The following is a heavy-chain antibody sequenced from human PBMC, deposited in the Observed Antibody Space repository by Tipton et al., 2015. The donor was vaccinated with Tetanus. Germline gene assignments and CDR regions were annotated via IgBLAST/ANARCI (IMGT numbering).Heavy chain of an antibody. CDR2: ISAYNGNT. V-gene: IGHV1-18*01. Sequence: QSGPEVKKPGASVKVSCKASGYTFTSYGISWVRQAPGQGLEWMGWISAYNGNTNYAQKLQGRVTMTTDTSTSTAYMELRSLRSDDTAVYYCARYGGIFGVGQYYYYYGMDVWGQGTTVTVSS. CDR3: ARYGGIFGVGQYYYYYGMDV. D-gene: IGHD3-3*01. CDR1: GYTFTSYG. J-gene: IGHJ6*02.